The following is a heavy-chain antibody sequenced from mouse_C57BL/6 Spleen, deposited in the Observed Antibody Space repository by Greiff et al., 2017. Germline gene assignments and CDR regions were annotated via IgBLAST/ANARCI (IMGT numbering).Heavy chain of an antibody. CDR3: APIYYDYDERAFFDY. V-gene: IGHV1-7*01. CDR2: INPSSGYT. Sequence: QVQLQQSGAELAKPGASVKLSCKASGYTFTSYWMHWVKQRPGQGLEWIGYINPSSGYTKYNQKFKDKATLTADKSSSTAYMQLSSLTYEDSAVYYCAPIYYDYDERAFFDYWCQGTTLTVSS. D-gene: IGHD2-4*01. CDR1: GYTFTSYW. J-gene: IGHJ2*01.